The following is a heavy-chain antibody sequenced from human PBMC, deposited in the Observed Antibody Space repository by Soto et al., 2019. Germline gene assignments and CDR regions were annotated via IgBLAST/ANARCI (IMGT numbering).Heavy chain of an antibody. D-gene: IGHD3-10*01. CDR3: ARVDRKGLWFGEGSFDY. CDR2: IYYSGST. Sequence: SETLSLTCTVSGGSISSGDYYWSWIRQPPGKGLEWIGYIYYSGSTYYNPSLKSRVTISVDTSKNQFSLKLSSVTAADTAVYYCARVDRKGLWFGEGSFDYWGQGTLVTVSS. CDR1: GGSISSGDYY. V-gene: IGHV4-30-4*01. J-gene: IGHJ4*02.